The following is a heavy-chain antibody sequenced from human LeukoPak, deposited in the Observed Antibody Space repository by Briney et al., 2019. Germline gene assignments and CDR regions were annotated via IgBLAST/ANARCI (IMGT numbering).Heavy chain of an antibody. CDR2: INPKSGGT. CDR3: ARVIGFGELSLGH. V-gene: IGHV1-2*02. Sequence: ASVKVSCKASGYSFTGYYIHWVRQAPGQGLEWMGWINPKSGGTNYAQKFQGRVTMTRDTSISTAYMELSRLRSDDTAVYFCARVIGFGELSLGHWGQGTLVTVSS. D-gene: IGHD3-10*01. J-gene: IGHJ4*02. CDR1: GYSFTGYY.